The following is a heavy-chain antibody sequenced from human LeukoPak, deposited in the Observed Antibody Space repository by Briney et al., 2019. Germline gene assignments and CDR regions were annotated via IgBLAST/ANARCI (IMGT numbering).Heavy chain of an antibody. CDR1: GFTFSVYW. Sequence: GGSLRLSCAASGFTFSVYWMGWIRQAPGKGLEWVAHIKEDGSQKYYSGSVKGRFTISRDNAQNSLYLQMSSLRADDSAIYYCVGWASDNRWGQGTLVTVST. D-gene: IGHD2/OR15-2a*01. J-gene: IGHJ1*01. CDR3: VGWASDNR. V-gene: IGHV3-7*01. CDR2: IKEDGSQK.